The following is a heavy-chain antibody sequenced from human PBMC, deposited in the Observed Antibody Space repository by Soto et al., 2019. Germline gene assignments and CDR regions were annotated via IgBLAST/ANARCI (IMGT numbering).Heavy chain of an antibody. V-gene: IGHV4-34*01. J-gene: IGHJ5*02. CDR3: ARGPQTWPRTKSNWFDP. Sequence: SETLSLTCAVYGGSFSGYYWSWIRQPPGKGLEWIGEINHSGSTNYNPSLKSRVTISVDTSKNQFSLKLSPVTAADTAVYYCARGPQTWPRTKSNWFDPWGQGTLVTV. CDR2: INHSGST. D-gene: IGHD1-7*01. CDR1: GGSFSGYY.